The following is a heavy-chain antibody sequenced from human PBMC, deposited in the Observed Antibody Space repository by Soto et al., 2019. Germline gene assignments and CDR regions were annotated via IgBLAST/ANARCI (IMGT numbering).Heavy chain of an antibody. Sequence: TGGSLRLSCVASGITFRNYAMSWVRRAPKKGLEWVAAISGSGANTGLEWVSAISGGGGNTYYADSVKGRFTISRDNAKNSLYLQMNSLRAEDTAVYYCARDTEQLVLSVVLDYYYYYMDVWGKGTTVTVSS. D-gene: IGHD6-13*01. V-gene: IGHV3-23*01. CDR3: ARDTEQLVLSVVLDYYYYYMDV. J-gene: IGHJ6*03. CDR1: GITFRNYA. CDR2: ISGGGGNT.